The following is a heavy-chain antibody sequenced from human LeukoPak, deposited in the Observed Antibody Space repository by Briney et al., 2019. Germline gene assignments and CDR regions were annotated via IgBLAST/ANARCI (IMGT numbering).Heavy chain of an antibody. J-gene: IGHJ6*02. CDR2: IYYSGST. D-gene: IGHD3-22*01. CDR1: GGSLSSYY. Sequence: PSETLSLTCTVSGGSLSSYYWSWIRQPPGKGLEWIGYIYYSGSTNYNPSLKSRVTISVDTSKNQFSLKLSSVTAADTAVYYCARGEVVLYYYYYYGMDVWGQGTRSPSP. CDR3: ARGEVVLYYYYYYGMDV. V-gene: IGHV4-59*12.